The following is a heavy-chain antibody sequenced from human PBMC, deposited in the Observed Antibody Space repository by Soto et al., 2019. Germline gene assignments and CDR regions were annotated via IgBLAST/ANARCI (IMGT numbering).Heavy chain of an antibody. CDR1: GGSISSGYYY. D-gene: IGHD4-17*01. V-gene: IGHV4-61*01. Sequence: SETLSLTCSVSGGSISSGYYYWSWIRQPPGKGLEWIGNIYYSGNTNYNPSLKSRVTISVDTSKNQFSLKLSSVTAADTAVYYCAREGGDYEPYYYYYGMDVWGQGTTVTVSS. J-gene: IGHJ6*02. CDR3: AREGGDYEPYYYYYGMDV. CDR2: IYYSGNT.